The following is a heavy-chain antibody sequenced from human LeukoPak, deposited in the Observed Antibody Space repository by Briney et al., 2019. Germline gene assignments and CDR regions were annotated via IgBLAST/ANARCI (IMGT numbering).Heavy chain of an antibody. D-gene: IGHD3-22*01. CDR2: INPNSGGT. J-gene: IGHJ3*02. CDR3: ARDGRNYYDSTLDAFDI. CDR1: GYTFTGYY. Sequence: ASVKVSCKASGYTFTGYYMHWVRQAPGQGLEWMGWINPNSGGTNYAQKFQGRVTMTRDTSISTAYMELSRLRSDDTAVYYCARDGRNYYDSTLDAFDIWGQGTMVTVSS. V-gene: IGHV1-2*02.